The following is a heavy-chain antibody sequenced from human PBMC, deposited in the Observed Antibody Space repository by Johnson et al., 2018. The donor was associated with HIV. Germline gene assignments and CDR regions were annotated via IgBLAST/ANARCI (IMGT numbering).Heavy chain of an antibody. V-gene: IGHV3-30*02. J-gene: IGHJ3*02. CDR1: GFTFDDYG. CDR3: AKGGIDAFDI. Sequence: QVQLVESGGGLVKPGGSLRLSCAASGFTFDDYGMSWVRQAPGKGLEWVAVIWYDGSNEYYADSVKGRFTISRDNSKNTVYLEMNSLRAEDTAVYYCAKGGIDAFDIWGQGTMVTVSS. CDR2: IWYDGSNE. D-gene: IGHD6-25*01.